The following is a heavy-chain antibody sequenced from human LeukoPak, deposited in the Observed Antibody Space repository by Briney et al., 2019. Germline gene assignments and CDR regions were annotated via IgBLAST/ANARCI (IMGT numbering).Heavy chain of an antibody. D-gene: IGHD5/OR15-5a*01. CDR1: GFTLSSYS. V-gene: IGHV3-21*01. CDR2: ISSTSSYI. J-gene: IGHJ5*02. CDR3: ARGPIGSNWFDP. Sequence: KPGGSLRLSCEGSGFTLSSYSMNWVRRAPGKGLEWVSSISSTSSYIYYADSVKGRFTISRDNAKNSLYLQMNSLRDEDTAVYYCARGPIGSNWFDPWGQGTLVTVSS.